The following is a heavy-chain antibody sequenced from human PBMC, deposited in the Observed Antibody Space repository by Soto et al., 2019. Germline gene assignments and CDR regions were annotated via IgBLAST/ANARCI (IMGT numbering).Heavy chain of an antibody. CDR2: IIPIFGTA. V-gene: IGHV1-69*01. CDR1: GGTFSSYA. CDR3: ATRYCSGGSCFGPGRGGMDV. D-gene: IGHD2-15*01. J-gene: IGHJ6*02. Sequence: QVQLVQSGAEVKKPGSSVKVSCKASGGTFSSYAISWVRQAPGQGLEWMGGIIPIFGTANYAQKFQGRVTITADESTSTAYMELSSLRSEDTAVYYCATRYCSGGSCFGPGRGGMDVWGQGTTVTVSS.